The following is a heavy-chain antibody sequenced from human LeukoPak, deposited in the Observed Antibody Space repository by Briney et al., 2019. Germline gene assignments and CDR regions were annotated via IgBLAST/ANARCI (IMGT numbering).Heavy chain of an antibody. CDR1: GFTFSSYG. J-gene: IGHJ1*01. D-gene: IGHD6-6*01. CDR2: VSYDGSNK. Sequence: PGGSLRLSCAASGFTFSSYGMHWVRQAPGKGLEWVAVVSYDGSNKYYADSVKGRFTISRDNSKNTLYLQMNSLRAEDTAVYYCAKDRLGSSTPGPIWHWGQGTLVTVSS. CDR3: AKDRLGSSTPGPIWH. V-gene: IGHV3-30*18.